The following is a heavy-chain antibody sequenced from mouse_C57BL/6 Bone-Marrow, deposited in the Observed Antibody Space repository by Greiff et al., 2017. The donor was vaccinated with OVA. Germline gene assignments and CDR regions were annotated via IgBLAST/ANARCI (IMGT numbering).Heavy chain of an antibody. CDR1: GYTFTSYG. Sequence: VMLVESGAELARPGASVKLSCKASGYTFTSYGISWVKQRTGQGLEWIGEIYPRSGNTYYNEKFKGKATLTADKSSSTAYMELRSLTSEDSAVYFCARWITTVWYFDVWGTGTTVTVSS. V-gene: IGHV1-81*01. CDR3: ARWITTVWYFDV. J-gene: IGHJ1*03. CDR2: IYPRSGNT. D-gene: IGHD1-1*01.